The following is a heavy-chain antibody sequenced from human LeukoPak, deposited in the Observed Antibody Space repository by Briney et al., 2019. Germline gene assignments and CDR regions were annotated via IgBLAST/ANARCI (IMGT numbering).Heavy chain of an antibody. J-gene: IGHJ4*02. CDR1: GGSISSGGYY. CDR3: ARVENMSSLGYYFDY. Sequence: SETLSFTCTVSGGSISSGGYYWSWIRQHPGKGLEWIGYIYYSGSTYYNPSLKSRVTISVDTSKNQFSLKLSSVTAADTAVYYCARVENMSSLGYYFDYWGQGTLVTVSS. CDR2: IYYSGST. V-gene: IGHV4-31*03. D-gene: IGHD3-16*01.